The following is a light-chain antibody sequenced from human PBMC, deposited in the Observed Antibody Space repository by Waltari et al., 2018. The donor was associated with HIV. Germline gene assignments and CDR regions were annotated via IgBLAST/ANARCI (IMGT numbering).Light chain of an antibody. J-gene: IGKJ2*01. CDR3: QQYYISPYT. CDR2: WAS. CDR1: QSVLHGCNNNTY. Sequence: DIVMTQSPDSRAVPLGERAPTNCKDSQSVLHGCNNNTYLAWYQQKIGQPPKLLIYWASTRESGVPARFSGSGSGTQFTLTISSLQAEDVAVYSCQQYYISPYTFGQGTKVEVK. V-gene: IGKV4-1*01.